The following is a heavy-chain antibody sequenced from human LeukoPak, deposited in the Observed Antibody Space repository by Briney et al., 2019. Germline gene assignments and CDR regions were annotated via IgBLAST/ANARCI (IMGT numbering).Heavy chain of an antibody. Sequence: SETLSLTCTVSGGSISSHSWSWIRQPPGKGLEWIGYIYYSGSTNYNPSLKSRVTISVDTSKNQFSLKLSSVTAAYTAVYYCARVATADAFDIWGQGTMVTVSS. J-gene: IGHJ3*02. V-gene: IGHV4-59*11. CDR1: GGSISSHS. CDR2: IYYSGST. D-gene: IGHD6-25*01. CDR3: ARVATADAFDI.